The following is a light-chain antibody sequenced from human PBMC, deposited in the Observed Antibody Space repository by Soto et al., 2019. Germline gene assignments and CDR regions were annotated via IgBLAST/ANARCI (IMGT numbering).Light chain of an antibody. V-gene: IGKV1-16*02. J-gene: IGKJ1*01. CDR1: QDIRNN. CDR2: AAS. Sequence: DIQMTQSPSSLSASVGDRVTITCRASQDIRNNLAWFQQKPGKAPKSLIYAASTLQRGVPSKFSGSGSGTDFTLTISRMEPEDVAVYYCQQYGSSPRTFGQGTKVEIK. CDR3: QQYGSSPRT.